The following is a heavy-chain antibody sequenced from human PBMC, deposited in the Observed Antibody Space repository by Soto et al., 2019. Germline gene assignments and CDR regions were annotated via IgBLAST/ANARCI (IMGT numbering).Heavy chain of an antibody. Sequence: GGSLRLSCAASGFTFSSYSMNWVRQAPGKGLEWVSYISSSSSTIYYADSVKGRFTISRDNAKNSLYLQMNSLRAEDTAVYYCARAGTSGYYYYYMDVWGKGTTVTVSS. V-gene: IGHV3-48*01. CDR3: ARAGTSGYYYYYMDV. J-gene: IGHJ6*03. D-gene: IGHD6-13*01. CDR1: GFTFSSYS. CDR2: ISSSSSTI.